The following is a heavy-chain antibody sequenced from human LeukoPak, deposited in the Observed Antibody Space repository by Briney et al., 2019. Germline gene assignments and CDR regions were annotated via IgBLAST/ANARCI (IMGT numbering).Heavy chain of an antibody. J-gene: IGHJ5*02. D-gene: IGHD2-2*01. Sequence: PSETLCLTCTVSGGSISSSSYYWGWIRQPPGKGLEWIGSIYYSGSTYYNPSLKSRVTISVDTSKNQFSLKLSSVTAADTAVYYCARDIVVVPAAIFWFDPWGQGTLVTVSS. CDR2: IYYSGST. CDR3: ARDIVVVPAAIFWFDP. V-gene: IGHV4-39*07. CDR1: GGSISSSSYY.